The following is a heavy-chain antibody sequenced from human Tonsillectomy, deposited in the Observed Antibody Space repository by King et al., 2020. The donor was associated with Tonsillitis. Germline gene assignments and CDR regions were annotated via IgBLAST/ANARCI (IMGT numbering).Heavy chain of an antibody. V-gene: IGHV3-74*01. D-gene: IGHD1-26*01. CDR3: ARGNVGAPDGFDI. CDR2: IKNEGSST. Sequence: VQLVESGGGLVQPGGSLRLSCAASGFTFSSYWMHWVRHAPGKGLVWVSRIKNEGSSTSYADSVKGRFTISRDSAKNTLYLQMNSLRAEDTATDYCARGNVGAPDGFDIWGQGAMFTVSS. CDR1: GFTFSSYW. J-gene: IGHJ3*02.